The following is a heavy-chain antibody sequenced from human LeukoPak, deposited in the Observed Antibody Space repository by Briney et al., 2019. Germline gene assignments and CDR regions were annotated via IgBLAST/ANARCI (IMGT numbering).Heavy chain of an antibody. J-gene: IGHJ4*02. CDR2: ISYDGSNK. Sequence: GRSLRLSCAASGFTFSSYGMHWVRQAPGKGLEWVAVISYDGSNKYYADSVKGRFTISRDNSKNTLYLQMNSLRAEDTAVYYCARDSPRGNFGVATQGYWGQGTLVTVSS. D-gene: IGHD3-3*01. CDR1: GFTFSSYG. V-gene: IGHV3-30*19. CDR3: ARDSPRGNFGVATQGY.